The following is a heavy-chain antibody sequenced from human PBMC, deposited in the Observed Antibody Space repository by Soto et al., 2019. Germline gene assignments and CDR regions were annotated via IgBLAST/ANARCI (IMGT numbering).Heavy chain of an antibody. J-gene: IGHJ4*02. Sequence: EVQLLKSGGGLVQPGGSLRLSCAASGFTFSSYAMSWVRQAPGKGLEWVSTISGSGTGTYYAYSVTGRFTISRDNSKNTLYLQMNSLRAEDTAVYYCAKRGRGAVAFDYWGQGTLVTVSS. CDR2: ISGSGTGT. D-gene: IGHD6-19*01. V-gene: IGHV3-23*01. CDR1: GFTFSSYA. CDR3: AKRGRGAVAFDY.